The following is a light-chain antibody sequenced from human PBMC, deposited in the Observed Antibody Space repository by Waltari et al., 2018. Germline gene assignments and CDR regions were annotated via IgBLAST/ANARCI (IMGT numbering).Light chain of an antibody. Sequence: SYELTQTPPVSVSPGQTARITCSGHELPRKSSYWFQQKSGQAPRLVIYEDTKRPSGIPERFSGSSSGTVATLTITGAQVDDEADYYCYSSDSTGLRVFGGGTTVVVL. V-gene: IGLV3-10*01. J-gene: IGLJ1*01. CDR2: EDT. CDR1: ELPRKS. CDR3: YSSDSTGLRV.